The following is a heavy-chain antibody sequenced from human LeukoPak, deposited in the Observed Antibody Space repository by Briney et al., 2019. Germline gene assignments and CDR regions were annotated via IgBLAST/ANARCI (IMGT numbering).Heavy chain of an antibody. CDR1: GGTFSSYA. Sequence: SVKVSCKASGGTFSSYAISWVRQAPGQGLEWMGGIIPIFGTANYAQKFQGRVTITADESTSTAYMELSSLRSEDTAVYYCARDEPLRFLEWVSGYYYYMDVWGKGTTVTVSS. V-gene: IGHV1-69*13. CDR2: IIPIFGTA. D-gene: IGHD3-3*01. CDR3: ARDEPLRFLEWVSGYYYYMDV. J-gene: IGHJ6*03.